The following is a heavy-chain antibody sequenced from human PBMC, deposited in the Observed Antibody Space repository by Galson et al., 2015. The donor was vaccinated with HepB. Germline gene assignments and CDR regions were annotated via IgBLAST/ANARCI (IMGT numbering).Heavy chain of an antibody. V-gene: IGHV3-64D*06. J-gene: IGHJ5*02. CDR1: GFSFSTLP. D-gene: IGHD1-14*01. CDR3: LKPTYKLLLSGSDWFDP. CDR2: ISGDGRST. Sequence: SLRLSCAASGFSFSTLPMYWVRQAPGKGLEYVSAISGDGRSTYYGDSVKGRFTISRDNSKNTLYLHMSSLRPADTATFYCLKPTYKLLLSGSDWFDPWGQGTLVTVSS.